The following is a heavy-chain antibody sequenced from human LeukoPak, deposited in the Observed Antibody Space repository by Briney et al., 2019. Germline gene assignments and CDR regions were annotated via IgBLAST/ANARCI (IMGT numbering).Heavy chain of an antibody. CDR1: GFTFNSYS. Sequence: GGSLRLSCAASGFTFNSYSMNWVRQAPGKGLEWVSSISSSSSYIYYADSVKGRFTISRDNAKNSLYLQMNSLRAEDTAVYYCASGGYSSSWYYFDYWGQGTLVTVSS. D-gene: IGHD6-13*01. V-gene: IGHV3-21*01. CDR3: ASGGYSSSWYYFDY. CDR2: ISSSSSYI. J-gene: IGHJ4*02.